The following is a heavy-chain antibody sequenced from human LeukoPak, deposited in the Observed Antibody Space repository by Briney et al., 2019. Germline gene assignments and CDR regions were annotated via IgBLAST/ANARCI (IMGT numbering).Heavy chain of an antibody. V-gene: IGHV3-23*01. CDR3: AKRVRDGYNSPIDY. J-gene: IGHJ4*02. D-gene: IGHD5-24*01. CDR1: GFSFSSYA. Sequence: GGSLRLSCAASGFSFSSYAMNWVRQAPGKGLEWVSGISGSGGETYYGDSVKDRFTISRDNSKNTLYVQLKSLRAEDTAVYYCAKRVRDGYNSPIDYWGQGTLVTVSS. CDR2: ISGSGGET.